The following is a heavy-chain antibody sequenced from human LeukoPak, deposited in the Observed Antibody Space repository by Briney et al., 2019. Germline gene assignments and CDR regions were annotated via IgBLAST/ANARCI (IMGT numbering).Heavy chain of an antibody. J-gene: IGHJ5*02. CDR1: GFTFSDYY. CDR3: AKSGYQLLAGNWFDP. D-gene: IGHD2-2*01. CDR2: ISKSGTST. Sequence: GGSLRLSCAASGFTFSDYYMSWIRQAPGKGLEWVSYISKSGTSTKYADSVKGRFTISRDNSRNTLDLQMNSLRPEDTAVYYCAKSGYQLLAGNWFDPWGQGTLVTVSS. V-gene: IGHV3-11*06.